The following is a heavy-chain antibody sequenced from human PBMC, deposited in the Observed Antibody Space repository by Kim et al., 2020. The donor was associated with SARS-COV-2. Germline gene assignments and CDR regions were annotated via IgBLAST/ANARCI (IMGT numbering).Heavy chain of an antibody. CDR2: ISLNNGNK. D-gene: IGHD1-1*01. V-gene: IGHV1-18*01. CDR3: ARWQLSTTNVCDY. CDR1: GYSFSSYA. J-gene: IGHJ4*02. Sequence: ASVKVSCKASGYSFSSYAFSWVRQAPGQGLEGMGWISLNNGNKKYAQKFQGGVTMTGDTATSTAYLELTSLRPDDTAVYYCARWQLSTTNVCDYWGPGT.